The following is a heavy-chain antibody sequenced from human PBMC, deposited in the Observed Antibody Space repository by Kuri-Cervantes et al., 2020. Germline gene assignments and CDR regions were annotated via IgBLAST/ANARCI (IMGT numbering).Heavy chain of an antibody. V-gene: IGHV3-30*02. CDR2: IRYDGSNK. Sequence: GESLKISCAGSGFTFGDYTLNWVRQAPGKGLEWVAFIRYDGSNKYYADSVKGRFTISRDSAKNSLYLQMNSLRVEDTAVYYCARATIDGNFPDYYYYHHMDVWGKGTTVTVSS. J-gene: IGHJ6*03. CDR1: GFTFGDYT. CDR3: ARATIDGNFPDYYYYHHMDV. D-gene: IGHD1-14*01.